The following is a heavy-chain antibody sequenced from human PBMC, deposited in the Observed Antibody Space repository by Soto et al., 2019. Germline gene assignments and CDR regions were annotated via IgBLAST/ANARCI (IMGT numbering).Heavy chain of an antibody. V-gene: IGHV4-30-4*01. D-gene: IGHD5-12*01. CDR2: IYYSGST. Sequence: QVQLQESGPGLVKPSQTLSLTCTVSGGSISRGDYYWSWIRQPPGKGPEWIGYIYYSGSTYYNPSLKSRVTISVDTSKNQFSLKLSSVTAADTAVYYCARERATGLGGWFDPWGQGTLVTVSS. CDR1: GGSISRGDYY. CDR3: ARERATGLGGWFDP. J-gene: IGHJ5*02.